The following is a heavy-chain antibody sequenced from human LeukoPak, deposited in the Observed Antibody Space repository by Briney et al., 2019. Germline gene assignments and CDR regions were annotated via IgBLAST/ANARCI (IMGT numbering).Heavy chain of an antibody. CDR1: GGTFSSYA. CDR2: IIPIFGTA. CDR3: AREERRDGYNYFDY. D-gene: IGHD5-24*01. Sequence: ASVKVSCKASGGTFSSYAISWVRQAPGQGLEWMGRIIPIFGTANYAQKFQGRVTITTDESTSTAYMELSSLRSEDTAVYYCAREERRDGYNYFDYWGQGTLVTVSS. J-gene: IGHJ4*02. V-gene: IGHV1-69*05.